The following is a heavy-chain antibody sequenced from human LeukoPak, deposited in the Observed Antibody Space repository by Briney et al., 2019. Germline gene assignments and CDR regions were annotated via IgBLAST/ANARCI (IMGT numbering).Heavy chain of an antibody. CDR3: ARDHADIVVVVAAEKDAFDI. D-gene: IGHD2-15*01. Sequence: GGSLRLSCAASGFTFSSCWMHWVRQAPGKGLVWVSRINSDGSSTSYADSVKGRFTISRDNAKNTLYLQMDSLRAEDTAVYYCARDHADIVVVVAAEKDAFDIWGQGTMVTVSS. CDR2: INSDGSST. CDR1: GFTFSSCW. V-gene: IGHV3-74*01. J-gene: IGHJ3*02.